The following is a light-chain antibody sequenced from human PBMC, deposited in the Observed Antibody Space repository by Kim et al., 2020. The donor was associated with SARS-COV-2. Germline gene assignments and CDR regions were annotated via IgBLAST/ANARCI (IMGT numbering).Light chain of an antibody. V-gene: IGLV3-19*01. CDR1: SLRSYY. CDR3: NSRDSNDNVV. CDR2: GKN. J-gene: IGLJ2*01. Sequence: AWGQTVRITCKGDSLRSYYATWYKQKPGQAPILVIYGKNNRPSGIPDRFSGSSSGNTASLTITGTQAGDEADYYCNSRDSNDNVVFGGGTQLTVL.